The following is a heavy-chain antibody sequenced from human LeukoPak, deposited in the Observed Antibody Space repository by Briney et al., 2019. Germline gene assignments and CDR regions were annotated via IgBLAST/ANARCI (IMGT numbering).Heavy chain of an antibody. D-gene: IGHD3-10*01. Sequence: AGSVRLFCAASGFSFGGHYMSWLRQAPGKGPEWISYISENGGDIAYAYSVKGRFTISRDNAKNSLHLQMNSLRVEDTAVYHCVRHSGRAGGQWGQGTLIAGSS. CDR1: GFSFGGHY. CDR3: VRHSGRAGGQ. J-gene: IGHJ4*02. V-gene: IGHV3-11*01. CDR2: ISENGGDI.